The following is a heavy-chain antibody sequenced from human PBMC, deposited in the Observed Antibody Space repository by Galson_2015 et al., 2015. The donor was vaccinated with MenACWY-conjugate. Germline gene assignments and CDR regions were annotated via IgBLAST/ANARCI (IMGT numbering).Heavy chain of an antibody. V-gene: IGHV4-39*02. CDR3: ARERYWRSRELVVTAIDY. CDR2: IYYSGST. J-gene: IGHJ4*02. D-gene: IGHD2-21*02. Sequence: SETLSLTCTVSGGSICSSSYYWGWIRQPPGKGLEWIGSIYYSGSTYYNPSLKSRVTISVDTSKNQFSLQLNSVTPEDTAVYYCARERYWRSRELVVTAIDYWGQGTLVTVSS. CDR1: GGSICSSSYY.